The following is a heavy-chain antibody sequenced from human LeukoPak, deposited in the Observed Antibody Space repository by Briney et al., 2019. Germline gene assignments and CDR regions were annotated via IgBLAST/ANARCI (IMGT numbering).Heavy chain of an antibody. J-gene: IGHJ3*02. CDR2: INHSGST. CDR1: GGSFSGYY. D-gene: IGHD3-16*01. CDR3: ARTYYDYEGAFDI. V-gene: IGHV4-34*01. Sequence: SETLSLTCAVYGGSFSGYYWSWIRQPSGKGLEWIGEINHSGSTNYNPSLKSRVTISVDTSKNQFSLKLSSVTAADTAAYYCARTYYDYEGAFDIWGQGTMVTVSS.